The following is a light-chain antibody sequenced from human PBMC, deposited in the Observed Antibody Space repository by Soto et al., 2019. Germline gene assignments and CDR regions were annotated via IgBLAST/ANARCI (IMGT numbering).Light chain of an antibody. Sequence: QSALTQPASVSGSPGQSITISCTGTSSDVGGYNYVSWYQQHPGKAPKLMIYDVSNRPSGVSNRFSGSKSGNTASLTISGLHAEDEADYYCCSYTSSSTLLVFGGGTKLTVL. V-gene: IGLV2-14*01. CDR1: SSDVGGYNY. CDR3: CSYTSSSTLLV. J-gene: IGLJ2*01. CDR2: DVS.